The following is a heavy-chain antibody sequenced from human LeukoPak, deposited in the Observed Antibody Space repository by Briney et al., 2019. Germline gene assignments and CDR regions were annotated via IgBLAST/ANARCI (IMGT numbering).Heavy chain of an antibody. J-gene: IGHJ4*02. D-gene: IGHD5-18*01. CDR2: IYHSGST. CDR3: ATRGYSYGQYYFGY. CDR1: GYSISSGYY. Sequence: SETLSLTCAVSGYSISSGYYWGWIRQPPGKGLEWIGSIYHSGSTYYNPSLKSRVTISVDTSKNQFSRKLSSVTAADTAVYYCATRGYSYGQYYFGYWGQGTLVTVSS. V-gene: IGHV4-38-2*01.